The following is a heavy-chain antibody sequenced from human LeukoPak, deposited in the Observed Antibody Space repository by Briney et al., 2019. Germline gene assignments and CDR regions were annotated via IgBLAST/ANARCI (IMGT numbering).Heavy chain of an antibody. CDR3: ARGVLRGYTHVALFWFDP. CDR2: INYRGNT. V-gene: IGHV4-39*01. CDR1: GGSISSSSYY. J-gene: IGHJ5*02. D-gene: IGHD3-3*01. Sequence: KTSETLSLTCTVSGGSISSSSYYWGWIRQPPGKGLDWIGIINYRGNTYYNPSLKSRVTISVDTSKNQFSLKLSSVTAADTAVYYCARGVLRGYTHVALFWFDPWGQGTLVTVSS.